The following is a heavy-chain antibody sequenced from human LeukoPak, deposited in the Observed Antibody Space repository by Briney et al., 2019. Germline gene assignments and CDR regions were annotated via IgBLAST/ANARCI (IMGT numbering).Heavy chain of an antibody. J-gene: IGHJ5*02. CDR1: GGSISSSNW. D-gene: IGHD2-15*01. Sequence: SETLSLTCAVSGGSISSSNWWSWIRQPPGKGLEWIGEIYHSGSTNYNPSLKSRVTISVDTSKNQFSLKLSSVTAADTAVYYCARVVWGYCSGGSCYWFDPWGQGTLVTVSS. V-gene: IGHV4-4*02. CDR3: ARVVWGYCSGGSCYWFDP. CDR2: IYHSGST.